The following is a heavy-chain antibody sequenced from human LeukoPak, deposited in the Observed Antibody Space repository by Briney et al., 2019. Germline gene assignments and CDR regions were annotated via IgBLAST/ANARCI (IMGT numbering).Heavy chain of an antibody. Sequence: GASVKVSCKASGYTLTDYYLHWVRQAPGQGLKWMGWINPNSGATHYAQSFQARVTMTRDTSIASSYMELTGLESDDTAVYYCARKLTDGYDAFDIWGQGTMVTVSS. J-gene: IGHJ3*02. V-gene: IGHV1-2*02. CDR2: INPNSGAT. CDR3: ARKLTDGYDAFDI. D-gene: IGHD3-9*01. CDR1: GYTLTDYY.